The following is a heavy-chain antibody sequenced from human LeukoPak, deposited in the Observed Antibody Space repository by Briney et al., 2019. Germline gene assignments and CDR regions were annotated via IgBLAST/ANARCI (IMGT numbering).Heavy chain of an antibody. V-gene: IGHV4-34*01. CDR1: GGSFSAYY. J-gene: IGHJ5*02. Sequence: SETLSLTCAVYGGSFSAYYWSWIRQPPGKGLEWIGEINHSGGTNYNPSLKSRVTISVDTSKNQFSLKLSSVTAADTAVYYCASHGKAAITAAGTGGVDWFDPWGQGTLVTVSS. CDR2: INHSGGT. D-gene: IGHD6-13*01. CDR3: ASHGKAAITAAGTGGVDWFDP.